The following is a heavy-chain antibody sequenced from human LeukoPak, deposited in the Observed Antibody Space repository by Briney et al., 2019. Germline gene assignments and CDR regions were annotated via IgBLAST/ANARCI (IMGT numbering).Heavy chain of an antibody. CDR2: ISSSGGST. Sequence: GGSLRLSCAASGFTFSCYAMSWVRQAPGKGLEWVSAISSSGGSTYYADSVKGRFTISRDNSKNTLYLQMNSLRVEDTAVYYCAKDPYGYNSYYFDYWGQGTLGTVSS. J-gene: IGHJ4*02. D-gene: IGHD5-24*01. V-gene: IGHV3-23*01. CDR1: GFTFSCYA. CDR3: AKDPYGYNSYYFDY.